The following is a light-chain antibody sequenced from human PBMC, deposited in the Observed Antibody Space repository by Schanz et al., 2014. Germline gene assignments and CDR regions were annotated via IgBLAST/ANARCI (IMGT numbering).Light chain of an antibody. CDR2: GAS. V-gene: IGKV3-20*01. CDR1: QTITPSS. Sequence: EIVLTQSPGTLSLSPGEGATLSCRASQTITPSSLAWYQQKPGQAPRLLIYGASSRATGIPDRFSGSGSGTEFTLTISSLQSEDFAVYYCQQSNSWPLTFGGGTKVEIK. CDR3: QQSNSWPLT. J-gene: IGKJ4*01.